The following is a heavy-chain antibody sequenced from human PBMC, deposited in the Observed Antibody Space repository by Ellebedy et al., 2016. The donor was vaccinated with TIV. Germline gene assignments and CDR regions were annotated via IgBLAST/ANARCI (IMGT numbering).Heavy chain of an antibody. J-gene: IGHJ4*02. D-gene: IGHD6-19*01. CDR1: GFSFSYYD. CDR3: AKGGGWFYYFDY. Sequence: GESLKISCVTSGFSFSYYDMHWVRQAPGKGLEWISYITSSSTTISYADSVKGRFTISRDNAKNSLYLQINSLRPEDTAFYYCAKGGGWFYYFDYWGQGTLVTVSS. V-gene: IGHV3-48*01. CDR2: ITSSSTTI.